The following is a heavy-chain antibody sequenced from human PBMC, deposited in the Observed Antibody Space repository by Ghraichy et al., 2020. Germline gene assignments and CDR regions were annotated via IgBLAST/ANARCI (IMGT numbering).Heavy chain of an antibody. J-gene: IGHJ4*02. D-gene: IGHD5-18*01. V-gene: IGHV4-4*09. CDR2: IYTSGST. CDR1: GVSISSYY. CDR3: GRHQDGYDY. Sequence: SETLSLTCTVSGVSISSYYWSCIRQLPGKKLEWIGYIYTSGSTNYNPSLKSRVTISVDTSKNQLSLKLISVTAADTAVYYCGRHQDGYDYWGQGTLVTVSS.